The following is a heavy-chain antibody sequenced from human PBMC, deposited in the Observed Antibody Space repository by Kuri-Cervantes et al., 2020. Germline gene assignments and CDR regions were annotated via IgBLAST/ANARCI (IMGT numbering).Heavy chain of an antibody. CDR3: AKGLGIGRPIDYFDY. CDR1: GGSISSSSYY. V-gene: IGHV4-39*01. J-gene: IGHJ4*02. Sequence: SETLSLTCTVSGGSISSSSYYWGSIRQPPGKGLEWIGSIYYSGSTYYNPSLKSRVTISVDTSKNQFSLKLSSVTAADTAVYYCAKGLGIGRPIDYFDYWGQGTLVTVSS. D-gene: IGHD7-27*01. CDR2: IYYSGST.